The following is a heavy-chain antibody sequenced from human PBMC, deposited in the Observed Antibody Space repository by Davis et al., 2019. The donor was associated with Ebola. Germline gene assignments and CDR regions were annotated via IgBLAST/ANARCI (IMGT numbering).Heavy chain of an antibody. CDR1: GFTFDDFA. D-gene: IGHD3-9*01. V-gene: IGHV3-20*01. Sequence: GESLKISCAASGFTFDDFAMTWVRQAPGKGLEWISGINRNGGSSGYADSVKGRFTISRDNAKNSLYLQMNSLRAEDTAFYHCARVNAVTGYTRFDLWGQGTLVTVSS. CDR2: INRNGGSS. CDR3: ARVNAVTGYTRFDL. J-gene: IGHJ5*02.